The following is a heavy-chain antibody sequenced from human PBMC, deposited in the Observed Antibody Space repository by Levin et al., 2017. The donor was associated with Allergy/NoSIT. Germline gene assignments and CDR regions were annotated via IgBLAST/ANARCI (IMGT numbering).Heavy chain of an antibody. D-gene: IGHD3-10*01. V-gene: IGHV3-73*01. CDR2: IGSKPNNYAT. J-gene: IGHJ3*02. CDR3: ARPTFYYGSESYSFDAFNI. Sequence: PGGSLRLSCGASGFTFSGSALNWVRQASGKGLEWVGRIGSKPNNYATEYAASVKGRFTISRDDSKNTAFLQMNSLKTEDTAVYYCARPTFYYGSESYSFDAFNIWGQGTMVIVSS. CDR1: GFTFSGSA.